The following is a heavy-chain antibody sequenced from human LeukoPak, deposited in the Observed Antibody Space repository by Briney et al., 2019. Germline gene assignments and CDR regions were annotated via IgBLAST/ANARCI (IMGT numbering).Heavy chain of an antibody. CDR2: ISWNSGSI. CDR3: AKEGRLYYDSSDYYNPGGYCYGMDV. CDR1: GFTFDDYA. J-gene: IGHJ6*02. V-gene: IGHV3-9*01. D-gene: IGHD3-22*01. Sequence: GRSLRLSCAASGFTFDDYAMHWVRQAPGKGLEWVSGISWNSGSIGYADSVKGRFTISRDNAKNSLYLQMNSLRAEDTALYYCAKEGRLYYDSSDYYNPGGYCYGMDVWGQGTTVTVSS.